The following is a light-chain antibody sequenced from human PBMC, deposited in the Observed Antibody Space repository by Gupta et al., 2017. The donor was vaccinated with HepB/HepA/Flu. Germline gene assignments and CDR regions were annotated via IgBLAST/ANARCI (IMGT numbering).Light chain of an antibody. J-gene: IGLJ2*01. CDR1: SRRSYY. Sequence: SSELTQDPAVSVALGQTVRITCQGDSRRSYYASWYQQKPGQAPVLVIYGKNNRPSGIPDRFSGSSSGNTASLTITGAQAEDEADYYCNSRDSSGNPVVFGGGTKLTVL. CDR2: GKN. CDR3: NSRDSSGNPVV. V-gene: IGLV3-19*01.